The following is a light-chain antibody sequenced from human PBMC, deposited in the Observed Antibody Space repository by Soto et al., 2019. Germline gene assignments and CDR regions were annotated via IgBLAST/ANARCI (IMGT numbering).Light chain of an antibody. CDR1: SSDVGDYTY. V-gene: IGLV2-8*01. J-gene: IGLJ3*02. CDR3: SSYAGNNKMV. Sequence: QSALTQPPSASGSLGQSVTISCTGTSSDVGDYTYVSWYQQHPGKAPKFIIYEVNKRPSGVPDRVSGSKSGNTASLTVSGLQAEDESDYYCSSYAGNNKMVFGGGTKLTVL. CDR2: EVN.